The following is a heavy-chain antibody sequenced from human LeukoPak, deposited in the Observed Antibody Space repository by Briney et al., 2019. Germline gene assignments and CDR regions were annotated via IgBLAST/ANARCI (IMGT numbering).Heavy chain of an antibody. CDR1: GFTFSSYS. D-gene: IGHD3-22*01. J-gene: IGHJ4*02. V-gene: IGHV3-21*01. CDR3: ARALVSGLTYYYDSSGYAFGY. Sequence: GGSLRLSCAASGFTFSSYSMNWVRQAPGKGLEWVSSISSSSSYIYYADSVKSRFTISRDNAKNSLYLQMNSLRAEDTAVYYCARALVSGLTYYYDSSGYAFGYWGQGTLVTVSS. CDR2: ISSSSSYI.